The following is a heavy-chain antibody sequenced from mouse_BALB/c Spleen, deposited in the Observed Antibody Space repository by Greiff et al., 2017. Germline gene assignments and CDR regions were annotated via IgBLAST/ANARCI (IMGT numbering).Heavy chain of an antibody. D-gene: IGHD1-1*01. J-gene: IGHJ1*01. CDR2: ISSGSSTI. Sequence: EVMLVESGGGLVKLGGSLKLSCAASGFTFSSFGMHWVRQAPEKGLEWVAYISSGSSTIYYADTVKGRFTISRDNPKNTLFLQMTSLRSEDTAMYYCARWGTTVVPYWYFDVWGAGTTVTVSS. V-gene: IGHV5-17*02. CDR1: GFTFSSFG. CDR3: ARWGTTVVPYWYFDV.